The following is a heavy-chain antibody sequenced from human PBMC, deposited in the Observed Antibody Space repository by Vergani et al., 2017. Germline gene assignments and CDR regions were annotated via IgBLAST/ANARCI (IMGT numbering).Heavy chain of an antibody. Sequence: EVQLVESGGGSVQSGGSLRLSCAASGFTFSTYAMTWVRQAPGKGLEWVSTISSDGGSTYYADSVKGRFTISRDNSKNTLSLQMNSLTAEDTAIYYCAGPQGTSAYYYGGFDYWGQGILVTVSS. CDR3: AGPQGTSAYYYGGFDY. CDR2: ISSDGGST. D-gene: IGHD3-22*01. J-gene: IGHJ4*02. V-gene: IGHV3-23*04. CDR1: GFTFSTYA.